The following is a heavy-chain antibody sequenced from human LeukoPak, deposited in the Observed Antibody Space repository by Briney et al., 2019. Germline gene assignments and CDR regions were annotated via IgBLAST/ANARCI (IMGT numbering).Heavy chain of an antibody. CDR3: ISGYSYGFGPFDI. Sequence: PSETLSLTCTVSGGSISSSSYYWGWIRQPPGMRLEWIGSIYYSGSTYYNPSLKSRVTISVDTSKNQFSLKLSSVTAADTAVYYCISGYSYGFGPFDIWGQGTMVTVSS. CDR1: GGSISSSSYY. V-gene: IGHV4-39*01. D-gene: IGHD5-18*01. J-gene: IGHJ3*02. CDR2: IYYSGST.